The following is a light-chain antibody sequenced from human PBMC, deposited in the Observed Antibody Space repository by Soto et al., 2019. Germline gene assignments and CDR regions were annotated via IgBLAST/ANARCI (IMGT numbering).Light chain of an antibody. J-gene: IGLJ1*01. CDR2: DVS. CDR3: SSYTSTSTLYV. Sequence: QSALTQPASVSGSPGQSITISCTGTSSDIGGYNYVSWYQQLPGKVPKLIIYDVSNRPSGVSDRFSGSKSGNAASLTISGLLAEDEADYYCSSYTSTSTLYVFGTGTKVTVL. CDR1: SSDIGGYNY. V-gene: IGLV2-14*03.